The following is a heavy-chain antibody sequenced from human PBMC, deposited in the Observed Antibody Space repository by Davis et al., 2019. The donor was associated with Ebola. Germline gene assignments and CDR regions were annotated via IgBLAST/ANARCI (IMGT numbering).Heavy chain of an antibody. CDR2: ISAYNGKT. CDR1: GYTFTNYG. V-gene: IGHV1-18*01. D-gene: IGHD1-1*01. J-gene: IGHJ4*02. Sequence: APVKVSCKASGYTFTNYGYTWVRQAPGQGLEWMGWISAYNGKTSYAQNFQDRVTMTTDTSTSTAYMEVGSLRSDDTAVYYCARAQFPTTSDHWGQGTLVTVSS. CDR3: ARAQFPTTSDH.